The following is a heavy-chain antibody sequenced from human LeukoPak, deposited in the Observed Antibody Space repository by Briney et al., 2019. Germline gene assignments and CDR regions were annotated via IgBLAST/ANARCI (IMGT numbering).Heavy chain of an antibody. J-gene: IGHJ5*02. CDR2: INHSGST. V-gene: IGHV4-34*01. D-gene: IGHD6-13*01. Sequence: SGTLSLTCAVYGGSFSGYYWSWIRQPPGKGLEWIGEINHSGSTNYNPSLKSRVTISVDTSKNQFSLKLSSVTAADTAVYYCARGGYGKYNWFDPWGQGTLVTVSS. CDR1: GGSFSGYY. CDR3: ARGGYGKYNWFDP.